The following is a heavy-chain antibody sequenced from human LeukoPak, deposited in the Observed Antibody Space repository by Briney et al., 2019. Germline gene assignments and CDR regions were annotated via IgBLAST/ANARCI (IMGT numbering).Heavy chain of an antibody. CDR2: IHPEGDEK. Sequence: PGGSLRLSCAASGFTFGNFWMSWVRHSPGRGLEWVANIHPEGDEKYHVESVMGRFTISRDIAESSLFLQMNGLGAEDTAVYYCARGDAFSGDHWGQGTLVTVSS. V-gene: IGHV3-7*04. CDR3: ARGDAFSGDH. J-gene: IGHJ4*02. CDR1: GFTFGNFW.